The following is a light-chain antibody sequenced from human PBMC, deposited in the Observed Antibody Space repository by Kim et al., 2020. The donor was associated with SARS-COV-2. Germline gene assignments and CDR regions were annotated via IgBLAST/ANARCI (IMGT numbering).Light chain of an antibody. CDR3: NSRDSSGHVV. J-gene: IGLJ2*01. V-gene: IGLV3-19*01. Sequence: VALGQTVRITCQGDSLRSYCASWYQQKPGQAPVLVIYGKNNRPSGIPDRFSGSSSGNTASLTITGAQAEDEADYYCNSRDSSGHVVFGGGTQLTVL. CDR2: GKN. CDR1: SLRSYC.